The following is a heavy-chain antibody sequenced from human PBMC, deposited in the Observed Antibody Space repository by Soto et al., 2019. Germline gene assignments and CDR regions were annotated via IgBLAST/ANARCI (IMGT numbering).Heavy chain of an antibody. CDR3: ARQRYYGSGSYYSHPKYYFDY. V-gene: IGHV1-18*01. CDR1: GYTFTSYG. D-gene: IGHD3-10*01. Sequence: QVQLVQSGAEVKKPGASVKVSCKASGYTFTSYGISWVRQAPGQGLEWMGWISAYNGNTNYAQKLQGRVTMTTDTPTSGASMELRGLRSDETAVYYCARQRYYGSGSYYSHPKYYFDYWVQGTLVTVSS. J-gene: IGHJ4*02. CDR2: ISAYNGNT.